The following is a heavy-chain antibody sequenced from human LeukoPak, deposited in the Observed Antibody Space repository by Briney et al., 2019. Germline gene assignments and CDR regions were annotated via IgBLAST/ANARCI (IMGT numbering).Heavy chain of an antibody. J-gene: IGHJ3*02. V-gene: IGHV4-61*05. CDR3: ARGYYDYVWGSYRYNLDAFDI. CDR1: GGSISSSSYY. Sequence: SETLSLTCTVSGGSISSSSYYWGWIRQPPGKGLEWIGYIYYSGSTNYNPSLKSRVTISVDTSKNQFSLKLSSVTAADTAVYYCARGYYDYVWGSYRYNLDAFDIWGQGTMVTVSS. CDR2: IYYSGST. D-gene: IGHD3-16*02.